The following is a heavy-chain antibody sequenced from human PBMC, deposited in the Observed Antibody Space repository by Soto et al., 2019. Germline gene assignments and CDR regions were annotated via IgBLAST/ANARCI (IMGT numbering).Heavy chain of an antibody. Sequence: SETLSLTCTVSGGSISSGGYYWSWIRQHPGKGLEWIGYIYYSGSTYYNPSLKSRVTISVDTSKNQFSLKLSSVTAADTAVYYCARIVVVIANGARYFDYWGQGTLVTVSS. CDR1: GGSISSGGYY. D-gene: IGHD2-21*01. CDR3: ARIVVVIANGARYFDY. J-gene: IGHJ4*02. CDR2: IYYSGST. V-gene: IGHV4-31*02.